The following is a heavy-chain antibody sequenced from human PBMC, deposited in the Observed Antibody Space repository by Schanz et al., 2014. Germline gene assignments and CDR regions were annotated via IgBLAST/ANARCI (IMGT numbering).Heavy chain of an antibody. J-gene: IGHJ4*02. CDR2: IYYSGNT. CDR1: GYSISRSNW. D-gene: IGHD1-26*01. Sequence: QVQLQESGPGLVKPSDTLSLTCAVSGYSISRSNWWGWIRQPPGKGLEFIGYIYYSGNTYYNPSLKSRVTMSLDTSKNQFSLKLTSVTAVDTAVYYCARQAGATIPYFDYWGQGTLVTVSS. CDR3: ARQAGATIPYFDY. V-gene: IGHV4-28*01.